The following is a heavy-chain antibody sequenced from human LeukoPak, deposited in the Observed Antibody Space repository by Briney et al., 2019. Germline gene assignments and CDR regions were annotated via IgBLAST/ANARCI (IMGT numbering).Heavy chain of an antibody. D-gene: IGHD6-19*01. CDR2: ISGSGGST. J-gene: IGHJ4*02. Sequence: GGSLRLSCAASGFTFSSYAMSWVRQAPGKALEWVSAISGSGGSTYYADSVKGRFTISRDNSKNTLYLQMNSLRAEDTALYYCARVSDISVAAYFDYWGQGTLVTVSS. V-gene: IGHV3-23*01. CDR1: GFTFSSYA. CDR3: ARVSDISVAAYFDY.